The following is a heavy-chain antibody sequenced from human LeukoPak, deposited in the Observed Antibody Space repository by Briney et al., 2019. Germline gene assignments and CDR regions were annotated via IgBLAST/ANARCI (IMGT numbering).Heavy chain of an antibody. D-gene: IGHD3-10*01. CDR1: GYTFTSYG. CDR2: ISAYNGNT. J-gene: IGHJ4*02. CDR3: ARDRTMVRGATVGY. V-gene: IGHV1-18*01. Sequence: ASVKVSCKASGYTFTSYGISWVRQAPGQGLEWMGWISAYNGNTNYAQKLQGRVTMTTDTSTSTAYMELRGLRSDDTAVYYCARDRTMVRGATVGYWGQGTLVTVSS.